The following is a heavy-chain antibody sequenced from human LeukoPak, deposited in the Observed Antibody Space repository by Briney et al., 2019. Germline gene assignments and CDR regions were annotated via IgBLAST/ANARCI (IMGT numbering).Heavy chain of an antibody. V-gene: IGHV3-21*01. CDR2: ISSSSSYI. Sequence: PGGSLILSCAASGFTFSSYSMNWVRQAPGKGLEWVSSISSSSSYIYYADSVKGRFTISRDNAKNSLYLQMNSLRAEDTAVYYCARDGSYYDILTGYSQQYYFDYWGQGTLVTVSS. CDR1: GFTFSSYS. J-gene: IGHJ4*02. CDR3: ARDGSYYDILTGYSQQYYFDY. D-gene: IGHD3-9*01.